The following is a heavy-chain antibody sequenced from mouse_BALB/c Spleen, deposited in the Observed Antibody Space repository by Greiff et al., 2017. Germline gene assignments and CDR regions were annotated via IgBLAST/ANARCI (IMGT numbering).Heavy chain of an antibody. D-gene: IGHD3-3*01. V-gene: IGHV5-9-4*01. CDR1: GFTFSSYA. J-gene: IGHJ2*01. Sequence: EVNVVESGGGLVKPGGSLKLSCAASGFTFSSYAMSWVRQSPEKRLEWVAEISSGGSYTYYPDTVTGRFTISRDNAKNTLYLEMSSLRSEDTAMYYCAREAGDYWGQGTTLTVSS. CDR2: ISSGGSYT. CDR3: AREAGDY.